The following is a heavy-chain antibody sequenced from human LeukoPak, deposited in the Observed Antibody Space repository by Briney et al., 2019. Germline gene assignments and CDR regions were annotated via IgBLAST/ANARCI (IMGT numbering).Heavy chain of an antibody. Sequence: GASVKVSCKVSGYTLTELSMHWVRQAPGKGLEWMGGFDPEDGETIYAQKFQGRVTMTEDTSTDTAYMELSSLRSEDTAVYYCTRGDRTAVAIDHWGQGTPVTVSS. V-gene: IGHV1-24*01. J-gene: IGHJ4*02. CDR3: TRGDRTAVAIDH. CDR2: FDPEDGET. D-gene: IGHD5-18*01. CDR1: GYTLTELS.